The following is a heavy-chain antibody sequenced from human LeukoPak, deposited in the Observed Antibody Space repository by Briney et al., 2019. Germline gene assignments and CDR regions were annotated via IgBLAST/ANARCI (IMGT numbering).Heavy chain of an antibody. CDR1: GFTFSSYE. V-gene: IGHV3-48*03. Sequence: GGSLRLSCAASGFTFSSYEMNWVRQAPGKGLEWVSYISSSGSAIDYADSVKGRFTISRDNAKNSLSLQMNSLRAEDTAVYYCARENYDSSGSDGPFDYWGQGTLVTVSS. J-gene: IGHJ4*02. CDR3: ARENYDSSGSDGPFDY. D-gene: IGHD3-22*01. CDR2: ISSSGSAI.